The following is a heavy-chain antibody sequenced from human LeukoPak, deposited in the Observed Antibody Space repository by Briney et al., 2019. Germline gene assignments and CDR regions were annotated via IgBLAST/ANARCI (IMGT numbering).Heavy chain of an antibody. CDR1: GFTFSSYA. CDR3: AKAAYYDILTGYHFDY. D-gene: IGHD3-9*01. J-gene: IGHJ4*02. Sequence: GGSLRLSCAASGFTFSSYAMSWVRQAPGKGLEWVSVISGTYNTTYYAGSVKGRFTISRDNSRNTLFLQKNSLRAEDTAVYYCAKAAYYDILTGYHFDYWGQGTQVTVSS. V-gene: IGHV3-23*01. CDR2: ISGTYNTT.